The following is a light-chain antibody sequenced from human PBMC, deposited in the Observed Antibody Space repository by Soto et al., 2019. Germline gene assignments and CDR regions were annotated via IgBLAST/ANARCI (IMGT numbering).Light chain of an antibody. CDR3: QQYVSYPIT. J-gene: IGKJ5*01. CDR2: RAS. Sequence: DIQMTQSPSSLSASVGDRVTITCRASRDIGNYLAWFQQRPGKAPKSLIYRASNLQTGVPSKFSGGGGGTDFTLTINSLQPEDSATYFCQQYVSYPITFGQGTRLE. V-gene: IGKV1-16*02. CDR1: RDIGNY.